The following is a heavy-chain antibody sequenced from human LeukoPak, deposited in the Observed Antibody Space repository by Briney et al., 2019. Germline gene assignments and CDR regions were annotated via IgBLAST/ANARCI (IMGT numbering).Heavy chain of an antibody. CDR2: IWYEGRTK. CDR3: ARDTYSDGIAAAGMTYYFDY. CDR1: GFTFSSYG. Sequence: GGSLRLSCAASGFTFSSYGMHWVRQAPGKGLEWVASIWYEGRTKYYIDSVKGRFTISRDNSRNTLNLQMNSLRAEDTAVYYCARDTYSDGIAAAGMTYYFDYWGQGTLVTVSS. D-gene: IGHD6-13*01. J-gene: IGHJ4*02. V-gene: IGHV3-33*01.